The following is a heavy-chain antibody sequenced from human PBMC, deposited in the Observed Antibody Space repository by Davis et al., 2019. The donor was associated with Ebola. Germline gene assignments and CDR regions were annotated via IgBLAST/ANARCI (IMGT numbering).Heavy chain of an antibody. CDR2: IYHSGTT. D-gene: IGHD4-17*01. J-gene: IGHJ4*02. CDR1: GGSISSNNW. CDR3: ARREIDGDYVQDS. Sequence: SETLSLTCGVSGGSISSNNWWSWVRQPPGKGLEWIGEIYHSGTTNYNPSLKSRVTISVDTSKNQFSLKLSSVTAADTAVYYCARREIDGDYVQDSWGQGTLVTVSS. V-gene: IGHV4-4*02.